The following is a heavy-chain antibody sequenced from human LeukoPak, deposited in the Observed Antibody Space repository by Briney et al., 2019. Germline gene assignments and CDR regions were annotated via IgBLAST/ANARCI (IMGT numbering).Heavy chain of an antibody. V-gene: IGHV3-30*03. D-gene: IGHD3-22*01. CDR2: ISYDGSNK. Sequence: GGSLRLSCAASGFTFSTYGMHWVRQAPGKGLEWVAVISYDGSNKYYADSVKGRFTISRDNSKNTLYLQMNSLRAEDTAVYYCARGYYAGRGHHFEYWGQGTLVTVSS. CDR3: ARGYYAGRGHHFEY. J-gene: IGHJ4*02. CDR1: GFTFSTYG.